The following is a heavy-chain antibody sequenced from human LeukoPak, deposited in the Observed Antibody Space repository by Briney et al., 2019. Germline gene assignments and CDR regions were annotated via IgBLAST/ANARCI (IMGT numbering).Heavy chain of an antibody. V-gene: IGHV3-53*01. Sequence: GGSLRLSCAASGFTVSSNYMSWVRQAPGKGLEWVSVIYSGGSTYYADSVKGRFTISRDNSKNTLYLQMNSLRAEDTAVYYCARDKPGLRFLEGNRLTFPFDIWGQGTMVTVSS. D-gene: IGHD3-3*01. CDR2: IYSGGST. CDR3: ARDKPGLRFLEGNRLTFPFDI. CDR1: GFTVSSNY. J-gene: IGHJ3*02.